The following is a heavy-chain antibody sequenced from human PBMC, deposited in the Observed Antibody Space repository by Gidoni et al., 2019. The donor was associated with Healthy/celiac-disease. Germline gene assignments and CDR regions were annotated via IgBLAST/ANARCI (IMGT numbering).Heavy chain of an antibody. Sequence: EVQLVESGGGLVKPGGSLRLSCAASVFTSRSYSLNGVRQAPGKGLEWVSSISSSSSYIYYADSMKGRFTISRDNAKNSLYLQMNSLRAEDTAVYYCASLHRPRTPRITIFGVVKDFDPWGQGTLVTVSS. CDR1: VFTSRSYS. D-gene: IGHD3-3*01. CDR3: ASLHRPRTPRITIFGVVKDFDP. V-gene: IGHV3-21*01. CDR2: ISSSSSYI. J-gene: IGHJ5*02.